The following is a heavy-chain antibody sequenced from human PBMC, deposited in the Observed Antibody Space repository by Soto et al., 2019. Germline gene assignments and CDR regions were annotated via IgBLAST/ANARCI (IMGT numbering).Heavy chain of an antibody. Sequence: SETLSLTCSFSGDSINSDKYYWGWIRQPPGKGLEWIGSIYFRGNTYYNPSLQTRVTISLDKSKSQFSPKLNSVTAADSAVYFCARLEGLATISYYFDFWGQGALVTVSS. V-gene: IGHV4-39*01. D-gene: IGHD3-9*01. CDR1: GDSINSDKYY. J-gene: IGHJ4*02. CDR3: ARLEGLATISYYFDF. CDR2: IYFRGNT.